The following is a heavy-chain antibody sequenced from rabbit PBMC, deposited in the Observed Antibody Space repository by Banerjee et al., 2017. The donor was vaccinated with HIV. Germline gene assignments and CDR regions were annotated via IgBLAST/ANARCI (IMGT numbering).Heavy chain of an antibody. Sequence: QSLEESGGDLVKPGASLTLTCTASGFSFSSSYWICWVRQAPGRGLELIACIYNGDGSTYYASWAKGRFTISRSTSLTTVDLKMTSLTAADTATYFCARRDAGYGYGKAFNLWGQGTLVTVS. CDR2: IYNGDGST. D-gene: IGHD6-1*01. CDR3: ARRDAGYGYGKAFNL. J-gene: IGHJ4*01. V-gene: IGHV1S40*01. CDR1: GFSFSSSYW.